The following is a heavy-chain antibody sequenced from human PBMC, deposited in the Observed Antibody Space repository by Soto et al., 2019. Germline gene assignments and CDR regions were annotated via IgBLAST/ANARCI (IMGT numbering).Heavy chain of an antibody. CDR3: ARALDIVVVPAAPLYGMDV. D-gene: IGHD2-2*03. V-gene: IGHV1-46*01. Sequence: GXSVKVSCKASGYTFTSYYMHWVRQAPGQGLEWMGIINPSGGSTSYAQKFQGRVTMTRDTSTSTVYMELSSLRSEDTAVYYCARALDIVVVPAAPLYGMDVWGHGTTVTVSS. CDR1: GYTFTSYY. J-gene: IGHJ6*02. CDR2: INPSGGST.